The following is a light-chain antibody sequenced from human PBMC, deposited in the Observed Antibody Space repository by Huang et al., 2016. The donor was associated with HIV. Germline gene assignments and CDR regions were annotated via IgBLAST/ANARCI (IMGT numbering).Light chain of an antibody. CDR2: WAS. V-gene: IGKV4-1*01. Sequence: DIVMAQSPVSLAVSLGERATLTCRSSQSVFSTSTNKDYLAWFQQKPGQPPKLLLFWASTRKCGVPDRFSGSGSGTHFALTIANLEADDAAIYYCQQYYASPQTCGQGTRV. CDR3: QQYYASPQT. J-gene: IGKJ1*01. CDR1: QSVFSTSTNKDY.